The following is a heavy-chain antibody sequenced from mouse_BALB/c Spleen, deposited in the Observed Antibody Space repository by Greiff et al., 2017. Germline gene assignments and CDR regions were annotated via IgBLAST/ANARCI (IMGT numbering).Heavy chain of an antibody. CDR3: ARCVLRDAMDY. J-gene: IGHJ4*01. V-gene: IGHV1S34*01. D-gene: IGHD1-1*01. CDR1: GYSFTGYS. Sequence: LVKPGASVKISCKASGYSFTGYSMHWVKQSHGKSLEWIGYISCYNGATSYNQKFKGKATFTVDTSSSTAYMQFNSLTSEDAAVYYCARCVLRDAMDYWGQGTSVTVSS. CDR2: ISCYNGAT.